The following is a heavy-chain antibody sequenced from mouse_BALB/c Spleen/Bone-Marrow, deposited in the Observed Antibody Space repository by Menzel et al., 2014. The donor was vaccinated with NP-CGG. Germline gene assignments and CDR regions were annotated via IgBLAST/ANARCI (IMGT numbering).Heavy chain of an antibody. V-gene: IGHV5-6*02. CDR3: ARQTYYDYDGYFDY. CDR2: ISSGGSYT. Sequence: DVMLVESGGDLVKPGGSLKLSCAASGFTFSSYGMSWVRQTPDKRLEWVATISSGGSYTYYPDSVKGRFTISRDNAKNTLYLQMSSLKSEDTAMYYCARQTYYDYDGYFDYWGRGTTLTVSS. D-gene: IGHD2-4*01. CDR1: GFTFSSYG. J-gene: IGHJ2*01.